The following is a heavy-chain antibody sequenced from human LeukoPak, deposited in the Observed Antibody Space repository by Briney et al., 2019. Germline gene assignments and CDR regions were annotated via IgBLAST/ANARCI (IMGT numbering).Heavy chain of an antibody. V-gene: IGHV3-23*01. CDR3: AKDAAGPEY. Sequence: GGSLRLSCVVSGLTFSSYSMTWVRQAPGKGLEWVSGISASGGETWYPDSVKGRFTISRDNSKNMLFLQMNSLRVEDTAIYYCAKDAAGPEYWGQGTLVTVSS. CDR2: ISASGGET. D-gene: IGHD6-13*01. J-gene: IGHJ4*02. CDR1: GLTFSSYS.